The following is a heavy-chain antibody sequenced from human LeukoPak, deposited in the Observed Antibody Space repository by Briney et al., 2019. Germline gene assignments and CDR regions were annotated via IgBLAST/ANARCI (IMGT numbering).Heavy chain of an antibody. Sequence: ASVKVSCKASGYTFTGYYMHWVRQAPGQGLEWMGWINPNSGGTNYAQKFQGRVTMTRDTSISTAYMELSRLRSDDTAVYYCARDLSSSWYYNWFDPWGQGTLVTVSS. D-gene: IGHD6-13*01. CDR1: GYTFTGYY. V-gene: IGHV1-2*02. CDR3: ARDLSSSWYYNWFDP. J-gene: IGHJ5*02. CDR2: INPNSGGT.